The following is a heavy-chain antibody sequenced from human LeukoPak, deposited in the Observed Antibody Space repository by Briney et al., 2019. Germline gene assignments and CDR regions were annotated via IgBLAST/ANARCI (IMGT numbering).Heavy chain of an antibody. J-gene: IGHJ4*02. CDR2: ISSGSSYI. D-gene: IGHD2-2*01. V-gene: IGHV3-21*01. CDR1: GFTFSSYS. CDR3: ARESPSWSVDY. Sequence: GGSLRLSCAASGFTFSSYSMNWVRQAPGKGLEWVSSISSGSSYIYYADSVKGRFTISRDNAKNSLYLQMNSLRAEDTAVYYCARESPSWSVDYWGQGTLVTVSS.